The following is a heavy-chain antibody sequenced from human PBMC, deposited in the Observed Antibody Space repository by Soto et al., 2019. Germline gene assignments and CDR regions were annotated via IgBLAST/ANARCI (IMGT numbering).Heavy chain of an antibody. V-gene: IGHV1-69*13. D-gene: IGHD2-15*01. CDR3: ARTPIYCSGGSCYTRTYYYGMDV. CDR1: GGTFSSYA. CDR2: IIPIFGTA. J-gene: IGHJ6*02. Sequence: SVKVSCKASGGTFSSYAISWVRQAPGQGLEWMGGIIPIFGTANYAQKFQGRVTITADESTSTAYMELSSLRSEDTAVYYCARTPIYCSGGSCYTRTYYYGMDVWGQGTTVTVSS.